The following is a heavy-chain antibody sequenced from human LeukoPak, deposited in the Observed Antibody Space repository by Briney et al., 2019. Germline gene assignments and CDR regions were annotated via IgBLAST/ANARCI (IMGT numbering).Heavy chain of an antibody. D-gene: IGHD5-24*01. CDR3: AKDRRDGYNYFDY. Sequence: PGRSLRLSCAASGFTFSSYGMHWVRQAPGKGLGGVAVISYDGSNKYYANSVKGRFTISRDNSKNTLYLQMNSLRAEDTAVYYCAKDRRDGYNYFDYWGQGTLVTVSS. J-gene: IGHJ4*02. V-gene: IGHV3-30*18. CDR2: ISYDGSNK. CDR1: GFTFSSYG.